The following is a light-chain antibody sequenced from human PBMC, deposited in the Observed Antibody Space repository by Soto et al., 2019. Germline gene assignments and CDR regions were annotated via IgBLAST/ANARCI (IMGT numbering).Light chain of an antibody. Sequence: EIVLTQSPATLSLSPGERASLSCRASQSVTTYLAWYQQKPGQAPRLLIYDSSNRATSIPARFSGSGSGTDFTLTISSLESEDFAVYYCQQRVNRVTFGGGTKVDIK. CDR3: QQRVNRVT. CDR1: QSVTTY. CDR2: DSS. J-gene: IGKJ4*01. V-gene: IGKV3-11*01.